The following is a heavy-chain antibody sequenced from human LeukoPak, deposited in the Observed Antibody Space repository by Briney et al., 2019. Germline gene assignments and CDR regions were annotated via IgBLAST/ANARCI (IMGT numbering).Heavy chain of an antibody. J-gene: IGHJ6*03. CDR3: ARLYGETSGYYPHYHYYYYMDV. CDR1: GGSISSSSYY. V-gene: IGHV4-39*01. D-gene: IGHD3-3*01. Sequence: SETLSLTCTVSGGSISSSSYYWGWIRQPPGKGLEWIGSIYHSGSTYYNPSLKSRVTISVDTSKNQFSLKLSSVTAADTAVYYCARLYGETSGYYPHYHYYYYMDVWGKGTTVTVSS. CDR2: IYHSGST.